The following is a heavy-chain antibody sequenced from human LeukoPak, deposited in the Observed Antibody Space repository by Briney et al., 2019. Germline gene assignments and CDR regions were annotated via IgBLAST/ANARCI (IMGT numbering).Heavy chain of an antibody. Sequence: SEALSLTCTVSGYSISSGYYWGWIRQPPGKGLEWIGSIYHSGSTYYNPSLKSRVTISVDTSKNQFSLKLSSVTAADTAVYYCARVYPIGGDAFDIWGQGTMVTVSS. CDR1: GYSISSGYY. D-gene: IGHD3-16*01. CDR2: IYHSGST. CDR3: ARVYPIGGDAFDI. J-gene: IGHJ3*02. V-gene: IGHV4-38-2*02.